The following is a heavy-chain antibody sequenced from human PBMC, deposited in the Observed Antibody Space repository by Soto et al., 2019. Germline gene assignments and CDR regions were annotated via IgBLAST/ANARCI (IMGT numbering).Heavy chain of an antibody. D-gene: IGHD2-2*02. V-gene: IGHV4-39*01. Sequence: PSETLSLTCTVSGGSISSSNYYWAWIRQPPVKGLEWIGTIYYSGNTYYTPSLKSRLTISVDTSKNQFSLKLNSVTAADTAVYSCARQPKYCDSDSCYSAHFDYWDQGALVTVSS. CDR3: ARQPKYCDSDSCYSAHFDY. CDR2: IYYSGNT. CDR1: GGSISSSNYY. J-gene: IGHJ4*02.